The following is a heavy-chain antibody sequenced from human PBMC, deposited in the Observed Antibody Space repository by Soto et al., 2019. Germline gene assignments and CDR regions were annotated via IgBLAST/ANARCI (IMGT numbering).Heavy chain of an antibody. V-gene: IGHV3-21*01. CDR1: GFNFITFS. D-gene: IGHD1-20*01. CDR2: ISASSSAI. CDR3: VRDAYNRDAFDI. J-gene: IGHJ3*02. Sequence: DVQLVESGGGLVKPGGSLRLSCAASGFNFITFSMNWVRQAPGKGLEWVSSISASSSAIYYASSVKGRFTVSRDNAKNSVYLQMNSLTAEDTALYYCVRDAYNRDAFDIWGQGTTVTVSS.